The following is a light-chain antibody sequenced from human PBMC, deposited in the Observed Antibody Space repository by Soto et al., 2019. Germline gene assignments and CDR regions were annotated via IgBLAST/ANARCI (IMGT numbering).Light chain of an antibody. CDR3: SSYMSSSTSVV. CDR2: EVS. V-gene: IGLV2-14*01. CDR1: SSDVGGHNY. J-gene: IGLJ2*01. Sequence: QPVLTQPASVSGSPGQSITISCTGASSDVGGHNYVSWYQHHPGIAPKLVIYEVSNRPSGVPNRFSGSKSDSTASLTISGLQAEDEADYYCSSYMSSSTSVVFGGGTKLTVL.